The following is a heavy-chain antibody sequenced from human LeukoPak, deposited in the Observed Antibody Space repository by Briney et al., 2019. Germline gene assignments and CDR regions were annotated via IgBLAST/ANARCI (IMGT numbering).Heavy chain of an antibody. CDR2: IYYRRST. D-gene: IGHD3-22*01. V-gene: IGHV4-61*01. CDR3: ARDRYYYDSGSYFYFDL. J-gene: IGHJ2*01. CDR1: GGSVSSGSHY. Sequence: SETLSLTCTVSGGSVSSGSHYWSWIRQPPGKGLEWIGYIYYRRSTNYTPSLKSRVTISVDTSKNQFSLKLSSVTAADTAVYYCARDRYYYDSGSYFYFDLWGRGTLVTVSS.